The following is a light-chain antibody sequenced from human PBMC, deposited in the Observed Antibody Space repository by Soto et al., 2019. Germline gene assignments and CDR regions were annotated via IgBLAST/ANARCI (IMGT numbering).Light chain of an antibody. CDR3: QQSYKTPHT. CDR1: QGVSAY. V-gene: IGKV1-39*01. CDR2: AAS. Sequence: DIPMPQPPSSLSASVGDRVTITCRASQGVSAYLLWYQQRQGTAPKLLIYAASNLVSGVPSRFSGSGSGTTFTLTISSLQPEAFASSDCQQSYKTPHTFGRGTKLVTK. J-gene: IGKJ2*01.